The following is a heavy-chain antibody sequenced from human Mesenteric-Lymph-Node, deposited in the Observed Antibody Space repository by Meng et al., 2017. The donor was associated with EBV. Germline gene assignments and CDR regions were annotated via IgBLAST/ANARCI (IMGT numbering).Heavy chain of an antibody. V-gene: IGHV3-11*04. J-gene: IGHJ4*02. CDR3: AKDRSNGASGSGWYSDS. CDR2: MSSSGSTL. Sequence: QVHLVEAGGXVVKPGGYXRRSGGXSGFSFSDSYMIWIRQAPGKGLEWVSYMSSSGSTLYYADSVRGRFTISRDNSNNTLYLQMNNLRPEDAAVYYCAKDRSNGASGSGWYSDSWGRGTLVTVSS. CDR1: GFSFSDSY. D-gene: IGHD6-25*01.